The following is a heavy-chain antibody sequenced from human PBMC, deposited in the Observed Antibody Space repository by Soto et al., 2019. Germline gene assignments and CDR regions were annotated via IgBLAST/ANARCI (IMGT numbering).Heavy chain of an antibody. CDR1: GYSFSTYL. J-gene: IGHJ6*02. Sequence: GESLKISCXASGYSFSTYLISWVRQMPGKGLEYMGKIDPAESDSNYSPSFQGHVTISVDKPISTAYLQWSSLKASDTATYYCARLGHDYSNSGMDVWGQGTTVTVSS. CDR2: IDPAESDS. V-gene: IGHV5-10-1*01. CDR3: ARLGHDYSNSGMDV. D-gene: IGHD4-4*01.